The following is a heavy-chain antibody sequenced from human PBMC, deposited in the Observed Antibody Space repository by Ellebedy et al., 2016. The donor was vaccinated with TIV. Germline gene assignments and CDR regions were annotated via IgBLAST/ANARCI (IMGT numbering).Heavy chain of an antibody. V-gene: IGHV1-46*01. D-gene: IGHD3-16*01. Sequence: AASVKVSCKASGYTFTSHYIHWMRQAPGHGLEWMGIINPAGGTTYYAQNFQGRVTMTRDTSTSTVYMELNSLRSEDTAVYYCARPPRGTSYANAYSLWGQGTMVAVSS. J-gene: IGHJ3*01. CDR1: GYTFTSHY. CDR3: ARPPRGTSYANAYSL. CDR2: INPAGGTT.